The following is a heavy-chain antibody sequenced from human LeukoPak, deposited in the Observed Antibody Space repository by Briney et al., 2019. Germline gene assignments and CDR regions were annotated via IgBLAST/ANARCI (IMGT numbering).Heavy chain of an antibody. CDR1: GGSISSYY. CDR2: IYTSGST. CDR3: ARTDPGYGQLAKYYFDY. Sequence: SETLSLTCTVSGGSISSYYWSWIRQPAGKGLEWIGRIYTSGSTNYNPSLKSRVTMSVDTSKNQFSLKLSSVTAADTAVYYCARTDPGYGQLAKYYFDYWGQGTLVTVSS. D-gene: IGHD6-6*01. V-gene: IGHV4-4*07. J-gene: IGHJ4*02.